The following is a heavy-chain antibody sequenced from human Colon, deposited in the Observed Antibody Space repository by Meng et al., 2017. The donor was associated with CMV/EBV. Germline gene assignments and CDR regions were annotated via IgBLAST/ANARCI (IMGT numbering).Heavy chain of an antibody. Sequence: FISYDINWVRQATGQGLEWMGWMNHNSGNTAYAQKFQGRVTMTRNTSISTAYMELSSLRSEDAAVYYCARANWNDGLIENWLDPWGQGTLVTVSS. D-gene: IGHD1-1*01. V-gene: IGHV1-8*01. CDR2: MNHNSGNT. CDR3: ARANWNDGLIENWLDP. CDR1: FISYD. J-gene: IGHJ5*02.